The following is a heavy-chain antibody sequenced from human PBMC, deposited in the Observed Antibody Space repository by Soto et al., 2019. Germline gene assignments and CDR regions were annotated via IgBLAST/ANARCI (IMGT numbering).Heavy chain of an antibody. CDR3: AREPGSSGGDY. Sequence: EVQLVESGGGLIQPGGSLRLSSAASGFSVSSNYMSWVRQAPGKGLEWVSVIYSGGTTYYADSVKGRFTISRDNSKNTLYLQMSSLRVEDTAVYYCAREPGSSGGDYWGQGTLVTVSS. J-gene: IGHJ4*02. CDR1: GFSVSSNY. D-gene: IGHD6-6*01. V-gene: IGHV3-53*01. CDR2: IYSGGTT.